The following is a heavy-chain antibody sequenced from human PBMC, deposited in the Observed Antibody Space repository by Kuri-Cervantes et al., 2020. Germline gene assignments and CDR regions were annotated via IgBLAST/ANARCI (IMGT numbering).Heavy chain of an antibody. D-gene: IGHD3-10*01. Sequence: GESLKISCAASGFTFSSYDMHLVRQATGKGLEWVSAIGTAGDTYYPGSVKGRFTISRENAKNSLYLQMNSLRAEDTAVYYCAKDWVYGSGSYYNEDYYYGMDVWGQGTTVTVSS. CDR2: IGTAGDT. CDR3: AKDWVYGSGSYYNEDYYYGMDV. CDR1: GFTFSSYD. V-gene: IGHV3-13*01. J-gene: IGHJ6*02.